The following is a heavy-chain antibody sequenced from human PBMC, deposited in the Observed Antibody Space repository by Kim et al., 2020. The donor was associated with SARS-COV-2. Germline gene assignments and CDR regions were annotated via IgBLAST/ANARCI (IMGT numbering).Heavy chain of an antibody. Sequence: GGSLRLSCAASGFTFSSYEMNWVRQAPGKGLEWVSYISSSGSTIYYADSVKGRFTISRDNAKNSLYLQMNSLRAEDTAVYYCARDFVPPKNTIFGVVIQIVGDYYYGMDVWGQGTTVTVSS. CDR2: ISSSGSTI. CDR3: ARDFVPPKNTIFGVVIQIVGDYYYGMDV. CDR1: GFTFSSYE. V-gene: IGHV3-48*03. J-gene: IGHJ6*02. D-gene: IGHD3-3*01.